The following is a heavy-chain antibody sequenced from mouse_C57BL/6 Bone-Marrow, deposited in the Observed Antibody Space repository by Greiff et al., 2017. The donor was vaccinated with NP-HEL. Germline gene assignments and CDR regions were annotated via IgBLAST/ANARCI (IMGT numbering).Heavy chain of an antibody. J-gene: IGHJ2*01. CDR3: ATPLLRLYFDY. V-gene: IGHV1-50*01. Sequence: QVQLQQPGAELVKPGASVKLSCKASGYTFTSYWMQWVKQRPGQGLEWIGEIDPSDSYTNYNQKFKGKATLTVDTSSSTAYMQLSSLTSEDAAVYYCATPLLRLYFDYWGQGTTLTVSS. CDR2: IDPSDSYT. D-gene: IGHD2-4*01. CDR1: GYTFTSYW.